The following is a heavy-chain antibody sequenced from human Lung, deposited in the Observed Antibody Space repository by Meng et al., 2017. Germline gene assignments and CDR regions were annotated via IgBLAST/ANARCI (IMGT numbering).Heavy chain of an antibody. CDR3: ARDEDISAAGKLFGDY. J-gene: IGHJ4*02. Sequence: GGAGGEGRGAGGSVKVACKRSGYNFPEYYIHWVRRAPGQGLEWMGRINPKSGDTHYAQKFQARVTMTGDTSISTAYMELSGLRSDDTAMYYCARDEDISAAGKLFGDYWGQGTLVTVSS. V-gene: IGHV1-2*06. D-gene: IGHD6-25*01. CDR2: INPKSGDT. CDR1: GYNFPEYY.